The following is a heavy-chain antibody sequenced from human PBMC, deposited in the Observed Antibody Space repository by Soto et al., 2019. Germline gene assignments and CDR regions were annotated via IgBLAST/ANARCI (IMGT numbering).Heavy chain of an antibody. V-gene: IGHV3-9*01. J-gene: IGHJ3*02. CDR3: ANSSSSWDGDDAGNI. CDR2: ISWNSGSI. CDR1: GFTYDDYA. Sequence: EVQLVESGGGLVQHGRSMRLSCAASGFTYDDYAMHWVRQAPGKGLEWVSGISWNSGSIGYAASVKGRFTISRDNAKNSLYLQMNSLRAEDTALYYCANSSSSWDGDDAGNICSQVTMVTVAS. D-gene: IGHD6-13*01.